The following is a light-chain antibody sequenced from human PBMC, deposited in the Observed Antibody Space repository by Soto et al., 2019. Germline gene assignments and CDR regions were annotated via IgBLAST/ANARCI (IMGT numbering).Light chain of an antibody. CDR2: AAS. V-gene: IGKV1-39*01. J-gene: IGKJ2*01. Sequence: DIQMTQSPSSLSAAVGDRVSITCRASQSISSYLNWYQHKPGKAPKLLIYAASSLESGVPSRFSGSGSGTDFTLTISSLQPEDFATYYCQQSYNTPNTFGQGTKLEIK. CDR1: QSISSY. CDR3: QQSYNTPNT.